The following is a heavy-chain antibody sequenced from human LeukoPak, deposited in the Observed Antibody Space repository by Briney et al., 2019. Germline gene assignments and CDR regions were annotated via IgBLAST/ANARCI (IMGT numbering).Heavy chain of an antibody. V-gene: IGHV3-30-3*01. D-gene: IGHD3-10*01. CDR2: ISYDGSNK. Sequence: GGSLRLSCAASGFTFSSYAMHWVRQAPGKGLEWVAVISYDGSNKYYADSVKGRFTISRDNSKNTLYLQMNSLRAEDTAVYYCARDLLGPSGSGSYYNPNPYYYGMDVWGQGTTVTVSS. J-gene: IGHJ6*02. CDR1: GFTFSSYA. CDR3: ARDLLGPSGSGSYYNPNPYYYGMDV.